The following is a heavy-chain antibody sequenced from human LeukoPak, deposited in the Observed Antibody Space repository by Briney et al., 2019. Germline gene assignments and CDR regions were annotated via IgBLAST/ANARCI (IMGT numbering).Heavy chain of an antibody. D-gene: IGHD3-22*01. Sequence: PGGSLRLSCAASGFTFSSYGMHWVRQAPGKGLEWVAVVSYDGSNKYYADSVKGRFTISRDNSKNTLYLQMNSLRAEDTAVYYCARADLFGYYDSSGYGDYWGQGTLVTVSS. CDR2: VSYDGSNK. V-gene: IGHV3-30*03. J-gene: IGHJ4*02. CDR3: ARADLFGYYDSSGYGDY. CDR1: GFTFSSYG.